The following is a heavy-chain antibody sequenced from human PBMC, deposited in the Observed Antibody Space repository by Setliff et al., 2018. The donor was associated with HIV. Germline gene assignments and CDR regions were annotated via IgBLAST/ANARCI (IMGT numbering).Heavy chain of an antibody. CDR1: GYTFTDFF. V-gene: IGHV1-2*02. D-gene: IGHD7-27*01. J-gene: IGHJ5*02. Sequence: GASVKVSCKASGYTFTDFFIHWVRQAPGQGLEWMGWISPHNGDKNILQRFRGRVTMTTDTSFSAAYMELSGLRSDDTAMYYCARQISNSLDLWGQGTLVTVSS. CDR3: ARQISNSLDL. CDR2: ISPHNGDK.